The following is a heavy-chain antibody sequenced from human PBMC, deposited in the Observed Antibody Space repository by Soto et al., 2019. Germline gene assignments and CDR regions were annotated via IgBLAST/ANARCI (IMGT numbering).Heavy chain of an antibody. CDR3: SSRDPGTSVDY. D-gene: IGHD1-7*01. J-gene: IGHJ4*02. Sequence: QVQLQESGPGLVKPSGTLSLTCAVSGGSFTSNNWWTWVRQPPGQGLEWIGEIYRTGSTNYNPSLKSLVTIPLDKSDTPFSLKVTCLTAADTAVYYCSSRDPGTSVDYWGQGTLVTVSS. CDR2: IYRTGST. CDR1: GGSFTSNNW. V-gene: IGHV4-4*02.